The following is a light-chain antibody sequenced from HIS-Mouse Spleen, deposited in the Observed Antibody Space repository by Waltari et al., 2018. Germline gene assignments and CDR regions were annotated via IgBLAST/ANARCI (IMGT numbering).Light chain of an antibody. CDR2: EGS. V-gene: IGLV2-14*02. Sequence: QSALTQPASVSGSPGQSITISCTGTSSDVGSYNLVSWYQQHPGKAPKLMIFEGSKRQSGVCNPLSGSRSGNTASLTMAGLQAEDEADYYCSSYTSSSTLRYVFGTGTKVTVL. J-gene: IGLJ1*01. CDR1: SSDVGSYNL. CDR3: SSYTSSSTLRYV.